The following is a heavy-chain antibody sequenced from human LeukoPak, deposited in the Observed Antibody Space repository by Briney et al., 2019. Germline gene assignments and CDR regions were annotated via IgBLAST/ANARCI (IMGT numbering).Heavy chain of an antibody. Sequence: SGGSLRLSCAASGFTFSSYAMSWVRQAPGKGLEWVSAISGSGGSTYYADSVKGRFTISRDNSKNTLYLQMNSLRAEDTAVYYCAKGPQWLERGYFDYWGQGTLVTVSS. CDR3: AKGPQWLERGYFDY. D-gene: IGHD6-19*01. CDR1: GFTFSSYA. CDR2: ISGSGGST. J-gene: IGHJ4*02. V-gene: IGHV3-23*01.